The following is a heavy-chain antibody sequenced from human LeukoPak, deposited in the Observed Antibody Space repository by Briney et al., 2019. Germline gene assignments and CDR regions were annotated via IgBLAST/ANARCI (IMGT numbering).Heavy chain of an antibody. CDR1: GYTFTSYD. CDR3: ARNYYDSSGLLP. CDR2: VDPNTGNT. D-gene: IGHD3-22*01. V-gene: IGHV1-8*01. Sequence: ASVKVSCKASGYTFTSYDINWVRQAAGQGLEWMGKVDPNTGNTAYSQKFQGRVTMTRSTSITTAYMELSSLRSEDTAVYYCARNYYDSSGLLPWGQGTLVTVSS. J-gene: IGHJ5*02.